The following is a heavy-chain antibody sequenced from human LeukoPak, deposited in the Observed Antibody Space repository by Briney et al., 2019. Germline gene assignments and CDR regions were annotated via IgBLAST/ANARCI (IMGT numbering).Heavy chain of an antibody. CDR3: AKDQEVYTTVTSFDY. J-gene: IGHJ4*02. CDR1: GFTFSSYG. Sequence: GGSLRLPCAASGFTFSSYGMHWVRQAPGKGLEWVAFIRYDGSNKYYADSVKGRFTISRDNSKNTLYLQMNSLRAEDTAVYYCAKDQEVYTTVTSFDYWGQGTLVTVSS. D-gene: IGHD4-17*01. V-gene: IGHV3-30*02. CDR2: IRYDGSNK.